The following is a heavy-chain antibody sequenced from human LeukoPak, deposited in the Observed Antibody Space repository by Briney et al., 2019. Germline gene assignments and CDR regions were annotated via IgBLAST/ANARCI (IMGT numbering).Heavy chain of an antibody. V-gene: IGHV1-24*01. Sequence: GASVKVSCKVSGYTLTELSMHWVRQAPGKGLEWMGGFDPEDGETIYAQKFQGRVTMTEDTSTDTAYMELSSPRSEDTAVYYCATGIGLTVAFDIWGQGTMVTVSS. J-gene: IGHJ3*02. CDR1: GYTLTELS. CDR2: FDPEDGET. D-gene: IGHD4/OR15-4a*01. CDR3: ATGIGLTVAFDI.